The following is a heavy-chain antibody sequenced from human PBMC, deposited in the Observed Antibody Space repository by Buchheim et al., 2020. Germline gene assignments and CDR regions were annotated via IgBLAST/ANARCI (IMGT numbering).Heavy chain of an antibody. CDR3: ARGGGFFRYRRAFDI. D-gene: IGHD3-16*01. Sequence: QVQLQQWGAGLLKPSETLSLTCAVYGGSFSGYYWSWIRQPPGKGLEWIGEINHSGSTNYNPSLKSRVTISVDTSKKQFYLKLSSVTAADTAVYYCARGGGFFRYRRAFDIWGQGT. V-gene: IGHV4-34*01. CDR1: GGSFSGYY. CDR2: INHSGST. J-gene: IGHJ3*02.